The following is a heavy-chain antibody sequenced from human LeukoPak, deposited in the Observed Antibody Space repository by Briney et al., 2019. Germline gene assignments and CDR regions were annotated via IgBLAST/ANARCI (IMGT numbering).Heavy chain of an antibody. CDR2: INHSGST. CDR1: GGSFSGYY. Sequence: PSETLSLTCAVYGGSFSGYYWSWIRQPPGKGLEWIGEINHSGSTNYNPSLKSRVTISVDTSKNQFSLKLSSVTAADTAVYYCARGQGLMVRGRNWFDPWGQGTLVTVSS. V-gene: IGHV4-34*01. D-gene: IGHD3-10*01. CDR3: ARGQGLMVRGRNWFDP. J-gene: IGHJ5*02.